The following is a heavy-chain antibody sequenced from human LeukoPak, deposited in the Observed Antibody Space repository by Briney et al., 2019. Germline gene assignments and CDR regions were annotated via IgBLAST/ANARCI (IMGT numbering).Heavy chain of an antibody. CDR1: GFTFNNYR. D-gene: IGHD3-22*01. V-gene: IGHV3-74*01. J-gene: IGHJ4*02. CDR3: ARDLGYYYDSSGYYYGAFDY. CDR2: INSGGSGT. Sequence: GGSLRLSCAASGFTFNNYRMYWVRQAPGKGLVWVSRINSGGSGTTYADSVKGRFTISRDNDKDTLYLQMNSLRAEDTAVYYCARDLGYYYDSSGYYYGAFDYWGQGTLVTVSS.